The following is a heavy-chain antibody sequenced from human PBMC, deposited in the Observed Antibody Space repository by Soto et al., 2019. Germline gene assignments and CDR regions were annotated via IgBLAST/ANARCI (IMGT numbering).Heavy chain of an antibody. CDR3: ARDTTGYSSRYTLVAFDY. CDR1: GFTFSSYW. V-gene: IGHV3-7*01. Sequence: GGSLRLSCAASGFTFSSYWMSWVRQAPGKGLEWVANIKQDGSEKYYVDSVKGQFTISRGNATNSLYLKMNSLRAEDTAVYYCARDTTGYSSRYTLVAFDYWGQGTLVTVSS. CDR2: IKQDGSEK. J-gene: IGHJ4*02. D-gene: IGHD6-13*01.